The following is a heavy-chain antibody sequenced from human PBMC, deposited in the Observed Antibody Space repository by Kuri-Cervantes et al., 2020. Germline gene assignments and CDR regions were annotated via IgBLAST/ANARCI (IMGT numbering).Heavy chain of an antibody. D-gene: IGHD6-13*01. V-gene: IGHV3-30*18. CDR3: AKSRSSLNFRDMDG. CDR2: ISYDGSNK. CDR1: GFTFSSYA. Sequence: GGSLRLSCAASGFTFSSYAMHWVRQAPGKGLEWVAVISYDGSNKYYADSVKGRFTISRDNSKNTLYLEMSNLRAEDTAVYYCAKSRSSLNFRDMDGWGQGTTVTVSS. J-gene: IGHJ6*02.